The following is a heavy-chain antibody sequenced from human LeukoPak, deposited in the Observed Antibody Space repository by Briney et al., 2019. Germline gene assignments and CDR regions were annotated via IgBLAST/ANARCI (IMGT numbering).Heavy chain of an antibody. CDR1: GGSISSSSYY. CDR2: IYYSGST. D-gene: IGHD4-23*01. J-gene: IGHJ3*02. Sequence: PSETLSLTCTVSGGSISSSSYYWGWIRQPPGKGLEWIGSIYYSGSTYYNPSLKSRVTISVDTSKNQFSLKLSSVTAADTAVYYCARARRARGDYGGNSDAFDIWGQGTMVTVSS. V-gene: IGHV4-39*07. CDR3: ARARRARGDYGGNSDAFDI.